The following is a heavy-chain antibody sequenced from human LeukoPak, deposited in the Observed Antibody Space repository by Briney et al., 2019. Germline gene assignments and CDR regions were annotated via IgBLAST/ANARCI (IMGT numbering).Heavy chain of an antibody. J-gene: IGHJ4*02. Sequence: ASVKVSCKASGYTFTSYFMHWVRQAPRQGLEWMGTINPNDGSTSYAQNFQGRVTITRDTSASTAYMELSSLRSEDTAVYYCAREFSYAVYFDYWGQGTLVTVSS. CDR2: INPNDGST. D-gene: IGHD2-2*01. CDR3: AREFSYAVYFDY. CDR1: GYTFTSYF. V-gene: IGHV1-46*01.